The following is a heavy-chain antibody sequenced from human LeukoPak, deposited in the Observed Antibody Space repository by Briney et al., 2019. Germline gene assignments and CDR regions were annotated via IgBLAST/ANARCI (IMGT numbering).Heavy chain of an antibody. Sequence: SQTLSLTCTVSGGSISSGDYYWSWIRQPPGKGLEWIGYIYYSGSTYYNPSLKSRVTISVDTPKNQFSLKLSSVTAADTAVYYCARGYCSSTSCYGDAFDIWGQGTMVTVSS. J-gene: IGHJ3*02. CDR1: GGSISSGDYY. D-gene: IGHD2-2*01. CDR2: IYYSGST. CDR3: ARGYCSSTSCYGDAFDI. V-gene: IGHV4-30-4*01.